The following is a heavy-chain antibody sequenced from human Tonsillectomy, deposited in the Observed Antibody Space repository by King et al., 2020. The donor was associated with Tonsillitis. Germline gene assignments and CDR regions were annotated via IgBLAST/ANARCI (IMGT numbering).Heavy chain of an antibody. J-gene: IGHJ6*02. D-gene: IGHD4-23*01. CDR3: AKEGGPYGGNSDGYYYGMDV. Sequence: QLVQSGGGLVQPGRSLRLSCAASGFTFDDYAMHWVRQAPGKGLEWVSGISWNSGSIGYADSVKGRFTISRDNAKNSLYLQMNSLRAEDTALYYCAKEGGPYGGNSDGYYYGMDVWGQGTTVTVSS. CDR2: ISWNSGSI. CDR1: GFTFDDYA. V-gene: IGHV3-9*01.